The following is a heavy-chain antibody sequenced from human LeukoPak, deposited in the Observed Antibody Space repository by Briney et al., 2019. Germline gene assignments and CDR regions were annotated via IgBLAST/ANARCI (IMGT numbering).Heavy chain of an antibody. CDR2: IKTDGSAK. V-gene: IGHV3-7*01. D-gene: IGHD3-22*01. J-gene: IGHJ4*02. CDR1: GFRFIDYW. Sequence: GGSLRLSCAASGFRFIDYWMIWVRQAPGKGLECVANIKTDGSAKYYLDSVKGRFTVSRDNAKNSLYLQMNNMRVEDTAIYYCTNDLNHDSSGWGQGTLVTVSS. CDR3: TNDLNHDSSG.